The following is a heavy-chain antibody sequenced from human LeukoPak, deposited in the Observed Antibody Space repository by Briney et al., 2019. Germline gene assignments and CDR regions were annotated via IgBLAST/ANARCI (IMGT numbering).Heavy chain of an antibody. Sequence: WGSLRLSCAASGFTFSNYWMSWVRQAPGVGLEWVANIKEDGSEKYYVDSVKGRFTISRDNAKNSLYLQMNSLRAEDTAVYYCARDYNYLFHYWGQGTLVTASS. CDR1: GFTFSNYW. CDR3: ARDYNYLFHY. D-gene: IGHD5-24*01. J-gene: IGHJ4*02. V-gene: IGHV3-7*03. CDR2: IKEDGSEK.